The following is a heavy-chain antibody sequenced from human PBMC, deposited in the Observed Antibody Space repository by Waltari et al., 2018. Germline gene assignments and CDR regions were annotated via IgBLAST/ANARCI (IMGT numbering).Heavy chain of an antibody. CDR1: GASISSGTYY. CDR3: AREEDYGSDASGYFDY. J-gene: IGHJ4*02. V-gene: IGHV4-61*02. Sequence: QVQLRESGPGLVKPPQTLSLTCDVSGASISSGTYYWSWMRQTAGKGLEWIGRIHTSGQTAYNRSLRSRLTLSIGTSRNQLSLDLRSVTAADTAIYYCAREEDYGSDASGYFDYVGQGTLVTVS. D-gene: IGHD3-10*01. CDR2: IHTSGQT.